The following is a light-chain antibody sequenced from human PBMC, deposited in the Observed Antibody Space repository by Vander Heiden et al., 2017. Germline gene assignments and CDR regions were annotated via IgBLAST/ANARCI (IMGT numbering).Light chain of an antibody. Sequence: DIVMTQSPDSLAVSLGERATINCKSSQSVLYSSNNKNYLAWYQQKPGQPPKLLISWASIRESGVPDRFSGSGSGTDFTLTISSLQAEDVAVYYCQQYSTTSLYTFGQGTKLEI. J-gene: IGKJ2*01. CDR2: WAS. CDR1: QSVLYSSNNKNY. V-gene: IGKV4-1*01. CDR3: QQYSTTSLYT.